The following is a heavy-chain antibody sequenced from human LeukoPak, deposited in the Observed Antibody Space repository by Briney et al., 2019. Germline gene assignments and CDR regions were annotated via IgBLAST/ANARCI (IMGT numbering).Heavy chain of an antibody. Sequence: GGSLRLSCAASGFTFSSYGMHWVRQAPGKGLEWVAVIWFDGSNKYYADSVKGRFTISRDNSKNTLYLQMNSLRAEDTAVYYCAREWQGGIAAAGTRIEGDYWGQGTLVAVSS. D-gene: IGHD6-13*01. CDR3: AREWQGGIAAAGTRIEGDY. V-gene: IGHV3-33*01. J-gene: IGHJ4*02. CDR2: IWFDGSNK. CDR1: GFTFSSYG.